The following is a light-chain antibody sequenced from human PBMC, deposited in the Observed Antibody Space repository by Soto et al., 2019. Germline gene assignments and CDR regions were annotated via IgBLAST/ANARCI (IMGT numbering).Light chain of an antibody. V-gene: IGKV3-11*01. CDR2: DAY. Sequence: EIVLKQSPATLSLSPEARATLSCRASQSVSRYLAWYQQKPGQAPRLLIYDAYNRATVIPARFSGSGSGTDFTLTISSLEPEDFAGYYCQQRSDWPSTVGGGTKVQIK. CDR1: QSVSRY. CDR3: QQRSDWPST. J-gene: IGKJ4*01.